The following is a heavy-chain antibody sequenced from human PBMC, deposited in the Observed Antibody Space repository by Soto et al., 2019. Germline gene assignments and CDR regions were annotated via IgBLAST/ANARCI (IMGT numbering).Heavy chain of an antibody. CDR1: GYNFTTFG. Sequence: QVQLVQSGAEVKKPGASVKVSCKASGYNFTTFGISWVRQDPGQGLEWMGWMSAYNGYTNYAQNLQGGVTMTTDASTSTAYMELRGMQSDDKAVYYCARDPTIFGVVQNYGMDVWGQGTTVTVSS. D-gene: IGHD3-3*01. CDR2: MSAYNGYT. V-gene: IGHV1-18*01. J-gene: IGHJ6*02. CDR3: ARDPTIFGVVQNYGMDV.